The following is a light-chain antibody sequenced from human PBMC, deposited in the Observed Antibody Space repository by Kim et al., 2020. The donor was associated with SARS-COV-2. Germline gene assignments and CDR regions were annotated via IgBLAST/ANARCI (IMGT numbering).Light chain of an antibody. CDR2: ENN. CDR1: SSNIGNNF. J-gene: IGLJ1*01. CDR3: GSWDSSLRAYV. Sequence: GQKVSISCSGSSSNIGNNFVSWYQLLPGTAPKLLIYENNKRPAGIPDRFSGPKSGTSATLGITGLQTGDEADYYCGSWDSSLRAYVFGTGTKVTVL. V-gene: IGLV1-51*01.